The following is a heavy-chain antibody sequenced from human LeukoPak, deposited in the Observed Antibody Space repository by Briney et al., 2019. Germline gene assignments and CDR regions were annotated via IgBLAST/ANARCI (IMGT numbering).Heavy chain of an antibody. V-gene: IGHV4-61*02. Sequence: ASETLSLTCTVSGGSISSGSYYWSWIRQPAGQGLEYIGRIYTSGSTNYNPSLKSRVTMSVDTSKNQFSLKLSSVTAADTAIYYCARHLEGGFGGVHYMDVWGKGTTVTISS. J-gene: IGHJ6*03. CDR1: GGSISSGSYY. CDR3: ARHLEGGFGGVHYMDV. D-gene: IGHD3-16*01. CDR2: IYTSGST.